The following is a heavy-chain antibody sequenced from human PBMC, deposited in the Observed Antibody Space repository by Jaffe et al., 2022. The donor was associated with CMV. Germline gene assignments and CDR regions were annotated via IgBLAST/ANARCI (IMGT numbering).Heavy chain of an antibody. CDR2: FSSGGTT. CDR1: GFSLSIYA. V-gene: IGHV3-23*01. CDR3: ARCLVGSSGWCNWFDP. D-gene: IGHD6-19*01. J-gene: IGHJ5*02. Sequence: EVQLLESGGGLVQPGGSLRLSCVASGFSLSIYAMSWVRQAPGNGLEWVSAFSSGGTTYYADPVKGRFTISRDNSKNTLYLQMNSLGVEDTAVYYCARCLVGSSGWCNWFDPWGQGTLVTVSS.